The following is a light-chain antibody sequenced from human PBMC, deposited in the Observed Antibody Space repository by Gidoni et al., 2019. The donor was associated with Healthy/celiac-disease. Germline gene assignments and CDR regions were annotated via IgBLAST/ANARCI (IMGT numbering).Light chain of an antibody. CDR3: QQYNSYLYT. CDR1: QSISSW. CDR2: KAS. J-gene: IGKJ2*01. V-gene: IGKV1-5*03. Sequence: DNQMTKFPATLSASVGDRVTITCRASQSISSWLAWYQQKPGKAPNLLIYKASSLESGVPSRFSGSGSGTEFTLTISSLQPDDSATYYCQQYNSYLYTFGQGTKLEIK.